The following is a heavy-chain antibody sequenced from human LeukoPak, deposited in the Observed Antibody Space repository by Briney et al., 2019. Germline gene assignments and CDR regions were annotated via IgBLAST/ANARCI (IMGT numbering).Heavy chain of an antibody. CDR2: ISSSSSTI. V-gene: IGHV3-48*04. D-gene: IGHD6-13*01. CDR1: GFTFSSYS. J-gene: IGHJ3*02. CDR3: ARVRRIAAAWGAFDI. Sequence: PGGSLRLSCAASGFTFSSYSMNWVRQAPGKGLEWVSYISSSSSTIYYADSVKGRFTISRDNAKNSLYLQMNSLRAEDTAVYYCARVRRIAAAWGAFDIWGQGTMVTVSS.